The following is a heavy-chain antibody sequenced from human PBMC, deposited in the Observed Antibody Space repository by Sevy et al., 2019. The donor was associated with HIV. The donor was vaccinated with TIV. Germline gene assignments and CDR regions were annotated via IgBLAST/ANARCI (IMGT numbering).Heavy chain of an antibody. D-gene: IGHD3-3*01. CDR1: GFTCSSHW. CDR3: ARGQVLRFLEWPTYGMDV. J-gene: IGHJ6*02. V-gene: IGHV3-74*01. CDR2: INSHGTIT. Sequence: GGSLRLSCAASGFTCSSHWMFWVRQAPGNGLVWVSHINSHGTITNYADSVKGRFTISRDNAKNTVYLQINSLRAEDTAVYYCARGQVLRFLEWPTYGMDVWGQGTTVTVSS.